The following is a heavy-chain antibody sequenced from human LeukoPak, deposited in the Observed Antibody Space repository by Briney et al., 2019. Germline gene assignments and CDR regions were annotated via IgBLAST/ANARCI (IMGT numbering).Heavy chain of an antibody. CDR3: ARARGVTVAGYYYYYMDV. CDR1: GYTFTSYG. J-gene: IGHJ6*03. V-gene: IGHV1-18*01. CDR2: ISAYNGNT. Sequence: ASVKASCKASGYTFTSYGISWVRQAPGQGLEWMGWISAYNGNTNYAQKLQGRVTMTTDTSTSTAYMELRSLRSDDTAVYYCARARGVTVAGYYYYYMDVWGKGTTVTVSS. D-gene: IGHD6-19*01.